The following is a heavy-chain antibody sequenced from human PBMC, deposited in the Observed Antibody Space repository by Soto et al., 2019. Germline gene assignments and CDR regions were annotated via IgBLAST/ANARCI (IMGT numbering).Heavy chain of an antibody. CDR1: SGSISSSNW. J-gene: IGHJ6*03. CDR2: IYHSGST. Sequence: PSETLSLTCAVSSGSISSSNWWSWVRQPPGKGLEWIGEIYHSGSTNYNPSLKSRVTISVDKSKNQFSLKLSSVTAADTAVYYCARGFCSGGSCYPYYYYYYMDVWGKGTTVTVSS. V-gene: IGHV4-4*02. D-gene: IGHD2-15*01. CDR3: ARGFCSGGSCYPYYYYYYMDV.